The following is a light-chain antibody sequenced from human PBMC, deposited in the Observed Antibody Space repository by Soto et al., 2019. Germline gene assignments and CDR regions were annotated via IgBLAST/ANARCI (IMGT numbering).Light chain of an antibody. CDR3: TSYTRATDLV. CDR2: EVS. Sequence: AALTQPASVSGSPGQSITISCTGTSSDVGTYNYVSWYQHHPGKAPKLIIYEVSNRPSGVSNRFSGSKSGSTASLTISGLQAEDEADYHCTSYTRATDLVFGTGTKVTVL. J-gene: IGLJ1*01. V-gene: IGLV2-14*01. CDR1: SSDVGTYNY.